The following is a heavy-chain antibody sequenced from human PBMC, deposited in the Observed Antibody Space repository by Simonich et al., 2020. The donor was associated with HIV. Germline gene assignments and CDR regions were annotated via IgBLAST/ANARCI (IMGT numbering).Heavy chain of an antibody. Sequence: QVQLQQWGAGLLKPSATLSLTCAVYGGSFSGYYWSWIRQPPGKGLEGIGEINHSESTNYNPSLKSRVTISVDTSKNQFSLKLSSVTAADTAVYYCARGFYQRLYYFDYWGQGTLVTVSS. CDR2: INHSEST. CDR1: GGSFSGYY. CDR3: ARGFYQRLYYFDY. J-gene: IGHJ4*02. V-gene: IGHV4-34*01. D-gene: IGHD2-2*01.